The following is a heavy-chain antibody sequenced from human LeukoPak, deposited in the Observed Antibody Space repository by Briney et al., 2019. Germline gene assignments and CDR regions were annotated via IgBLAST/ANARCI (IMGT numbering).Heavy chain of an antibody. CDR1: GFTFSSYW. CDR2: MKYDGSEK. D-gene: IGHD6-13*01. V-gene: IGHV3-7*01. CDR3: ARDIEAAGLFFDY. Sequence: TGGSLRLSCAASGFTFSSYWMSWVRQAPGKGLEWVANMKYDGSEKDYVDSVKGRFTISRDNAKNSLYPQMNSLRAEDTAVYCCARDIEAAGLFFDYWGQGTLVTVSS. J-gene: IGHJ4*02.